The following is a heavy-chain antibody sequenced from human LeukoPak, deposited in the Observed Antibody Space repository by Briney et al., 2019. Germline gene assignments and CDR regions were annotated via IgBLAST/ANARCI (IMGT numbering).Heavy chain of an antibody. CDR3: ARDYRGGGSYYDY. Sequence: ASVKVSRKASGYTFTTYGITWVRQAPGQGLDWMGWINTYNGNTNYAQKLQGRVTMTTDTSTSTAYMELRSLRSDDTAVYYCARDYRGGGSYYDYWGQGTLVTVSS. V-gene: IGHV1-18*01. CDR1: GYTFTTYG. J-gene: IGHJ4*02. CDR2: INTYNGNT. D-gene: IGHD3-16*01.